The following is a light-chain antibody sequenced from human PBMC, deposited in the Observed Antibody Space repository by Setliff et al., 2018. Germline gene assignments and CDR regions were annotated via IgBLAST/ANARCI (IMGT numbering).Light chain of an antibody. J-gene: IGLJ1*01. V-gene: IGLV2-14*01. CDR3: SSYTSSSTQV. Sequence: QSALTQPASVSGSPGQLITISCTGTSSDVGGYNYVSWYQQHPGKAPKLMIYDVSKRPSGVSNRFSGSKSGNTASLTISGLQAEDEADYYCSSYTSSSTQVFGTGTKVTVL. CDR1: SSDVGGYNY. CDR2: DVS.